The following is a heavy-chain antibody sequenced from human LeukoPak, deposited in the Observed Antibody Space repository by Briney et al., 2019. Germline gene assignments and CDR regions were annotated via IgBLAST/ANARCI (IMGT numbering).Heavy chain of an antibody. D-gene: IGHD4-17*01. V-gene: IGHV3-48*03. J-gene: IGHJ4*02. CDR2: ISSSGSTI. CDR1: GFTFSSYE. CDR3: SREGPVTFFDY. Sequence: GGSLRLSCAASGFTFSSYEMNWVRQAPGKGLEWVSYISSSGSTIYYADSVKGRFTISRDNAKNSLYLQMNSLRAEDTAVYYCSREGPVTFFDYWGQGTLVTVSS.